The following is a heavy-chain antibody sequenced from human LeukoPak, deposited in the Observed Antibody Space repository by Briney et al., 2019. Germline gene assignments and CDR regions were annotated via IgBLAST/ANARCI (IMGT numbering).Heavy chain of an antibody. D-gene: IGHD2/OR15-2a*01. Sequence: GGSLRLSCAASGFTFGSYAMSWVRQAPGKGLEWVSAISGSGGSTYYADSVKGRFTISRDNSKNTLYLQMNSLRAEDTAVYYCARDTTYFGRSFDYWGQGTLVTVSS. J-gene: IGHJ4*02. CDR3: ARDTTYFGRSFDY. CDR2: ISGSGGST. V-gene: IGHV3-23*01. CDR1: GFTFGSYA.